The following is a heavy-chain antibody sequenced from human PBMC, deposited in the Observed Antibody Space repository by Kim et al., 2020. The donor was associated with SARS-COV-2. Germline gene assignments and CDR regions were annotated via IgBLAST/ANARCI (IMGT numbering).Heavy chain of an antibody. CDR1: GFTFSSYT. V-gene: IGHV3-48*01. CDR2: ISPSSGTI. D-gene: IGHD7-27*01. CDR3: ARTNSFDY. Sequence: GGSLRLSCAASGFTFSSYTMSWVRQAPGKGLEWVSSISPSSGTIYYADSVKGRFTISRDNAKNSLYLQMRSLRAEDMAVYYCARTNSFDYVGQGTLVTVS. J-gene: IGHJ4*02.